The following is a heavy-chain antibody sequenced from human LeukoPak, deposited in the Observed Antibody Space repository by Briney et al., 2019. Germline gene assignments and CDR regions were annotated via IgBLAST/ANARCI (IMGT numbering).Heavy chain of an antibody. V-gene: IGHV4-4*02. J-gene: IGHJ5*02. CDR2: IYHSGST. CDR1: GGSISSSNW. D-gene: IGHD2-21*02. Sequence: SETLSLTCAVSGGSISSSNWWSWVRQPPGKGLEWIGEIYHSGSTNYNPSLKSRVTISVDTSKNQFSLKLSSVTAADTAVYYCARLPPPGGCGGDCYSDGWFDPWGQGTLVTVSS. CDR3: ARLPPPGGCGGDCYSDGWFDP.